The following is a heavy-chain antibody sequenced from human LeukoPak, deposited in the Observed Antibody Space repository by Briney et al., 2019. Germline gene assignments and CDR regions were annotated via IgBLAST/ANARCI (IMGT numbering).Heavy chain of an antibody. CDR1: GGSISSYY. CDR2: IYYSGST. Sequence: SETLSLTCTVSGGSISSYYWSWIRQPPGKGLEWIGYIYYSGSTIYNPSLKSRVTISVDTSKNQFSLKLSSVTAADTAVYYCARGNRGVLRYFDWLPDFDYWGQGTLVTVSS. CDR3: ARGNRGVLRYFDWLPDFDY. J-gene: IGHJ4*02. D-gene: IGHD3-9*01. V-gene: IGHV4-59*08.